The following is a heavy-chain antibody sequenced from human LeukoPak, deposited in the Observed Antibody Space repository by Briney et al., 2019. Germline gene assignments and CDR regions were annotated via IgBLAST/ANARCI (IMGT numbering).Heavy chain of an antibody. D-gene: IGHD5-18*01. Sequence: ASVKVSCKASGGTFSSYAISWVRQAPGQGLEWMGGIIPIFGTANYAQKFQGRVTITTDESTSTAYMELSSLRSEDTAVYYCARESRGYTAMVSAPAHHYYYMDVWGKGTTVTVSS. CDR2: IIPIFGTA. CDR1: GGTFSSYA. CDR3: ARESRGYTAMVSAPAHHYYYMDV. J-gene: IGHJ6*03. V-gene: IGHV1-69*05.